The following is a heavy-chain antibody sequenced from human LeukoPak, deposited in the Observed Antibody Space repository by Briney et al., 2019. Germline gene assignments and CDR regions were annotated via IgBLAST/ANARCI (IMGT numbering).Heavy chain of an antibody. CDR1: GGSISSGAYY. D-gene: IGHD5-12*01. V-gene: IGHV4-31*03. Sequence: SDTVSLTCTVSGGSISSGAYYWSWLRPHPGKGLKWGGYIYYSGSTYYNPSLKSRVTISVDTSKNQFSLKLSSVTAADTAVYYCARYGYSGYDYSGFDYWGQGTLVTVSS. J-gene: IGHJ4*02. CDR3: ARYGYSGYDYSGFDY. CDR2: IYYSGST.